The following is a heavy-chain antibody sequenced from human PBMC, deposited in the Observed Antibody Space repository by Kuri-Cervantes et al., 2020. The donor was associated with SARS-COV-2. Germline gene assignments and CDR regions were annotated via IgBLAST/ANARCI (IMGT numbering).Heavy chain of an antibody. D-gene: IGHD3-22*01. CDR3: ARSTPFRRLAVISQGGAFDI. CDR1: GYTFTGYY. CDR2: INPNSGGT. J-gene: IGHJ3*02. V-gene: IGHV1-2*04. Sequence: ASVKVSCKASGYTFTGYYMHWVRQAPGQGLEWMGWINPNSGGTNYAQKFQGWVTMTRDTSTSTVYMELSRLRSDDTAVYYCARSTPFRRLAVISQGGAFDIWGQGTMVTVSS.